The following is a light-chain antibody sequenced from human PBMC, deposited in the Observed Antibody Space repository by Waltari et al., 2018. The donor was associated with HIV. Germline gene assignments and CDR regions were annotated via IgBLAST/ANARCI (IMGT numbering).Light chain of an antibody. CDR3: CSFAGSNFV. CDR1: RRDVGTYDY. V-gene: IGLV2-23*02. Sequence: QSALTQPASVSGSPGQAITISCTGSRRDVGTYDYSSWYQQHPGTAPNLIISDVTERPSGISNRVSGSKSGTTASLTISGLQAEDDAEYFCCSFAGSNFVFGSGTKVTVL. CDR2: DVT. J-gene: IGLJ1*01.